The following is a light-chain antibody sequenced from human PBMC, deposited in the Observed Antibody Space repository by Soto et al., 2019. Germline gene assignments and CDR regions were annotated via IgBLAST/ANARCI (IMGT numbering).Light chain of an antibody. J-gene: IGKJ5*01. CDR1: QSITTY. Sequence: DIQLTQSPSSLSAFVGDIVTITFRASQSITTYLHWFQQIPGKAPKLLIYGASSLQSGVPSRFSGSGSGTDFTLTISSLQSEDFATYYCQQSYNTPITFGQGTRLEIK. CDR3: QQSYNTPIT. V-gene: IGKV1-39*01. CDR2: GAS.